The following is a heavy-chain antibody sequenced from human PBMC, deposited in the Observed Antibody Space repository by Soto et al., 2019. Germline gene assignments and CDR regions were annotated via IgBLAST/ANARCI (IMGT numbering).Heavy chain of an antibody. Sequence: SVKVSCKASGGTFSSYAISWVRQAPGQGLGWMGGIIPIFGTANYAQKFQGRVTITADESTSTAYMELSSLRSEDTAVYYCARRATKGWDYYYGMDVWGQGTTVTAP. V-gene: IGHV1-69*13. J-gene: IGHJ6*02. CDR2: IIPIFGTA. D-gene: IGHD1-26*01. CDR1: GGTFSSYA. CDR3: ARRATKGWDYYYGMDV.